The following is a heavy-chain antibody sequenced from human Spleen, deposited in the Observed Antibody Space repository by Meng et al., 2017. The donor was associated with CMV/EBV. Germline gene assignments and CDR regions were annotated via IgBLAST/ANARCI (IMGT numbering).Heavy chain of an antibody. D-gene: IGHD2-2*02. CDR3: ARVSYTKWVPIWYGMDV. Sequence: ASVKVSCKASGYTFTSYGISWVRQAPGQGLEWMGWIGAYNGNTNYAQKLQGRVTMTTDTSTSTAYMELRSLRSDDTAVYYCARVSYTKWVPIWYGMDVWGQGTTVTVSS. CDR2: IGAYNGNT. V-gene: IGHV1-18*01. J-gene: IGHJ6*02. CDR1: GYTFTSYG.